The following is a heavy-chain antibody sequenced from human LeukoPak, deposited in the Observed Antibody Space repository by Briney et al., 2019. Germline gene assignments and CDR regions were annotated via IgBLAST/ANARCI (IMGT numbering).Heavy chain of an antibody. V-gene: IGHV3-48*02. D-gene: IGHD3-10*01. J-gene: IGHJ4*02. CDR3: ARGVRYLDY. CDR2: ITSTSSGI. Sequence: GGSLRLSCAASGFTFSSYTMSWVRQAPGKGLEWVSYITSTSSGIFYADSLKGRFTISRDNARKSLYLQMNSLRDEDTAVYYCARGVRYLDYWGQGTLVTVSS. CDR1: GFTFSSYT.